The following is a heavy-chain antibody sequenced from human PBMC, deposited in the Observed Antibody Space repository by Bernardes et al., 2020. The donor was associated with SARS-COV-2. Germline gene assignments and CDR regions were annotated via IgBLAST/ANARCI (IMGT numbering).Heavy chain of an antibody. J-gene: IGHJ6*02. CDR3: VGSSCGVDCYIGGLRSWDYGMDV. V-gene: IGHV4-39*01. Sequence: SETLSLTCTVSGGSISSSTYYWGWIRQPPGKGLEWIGSFYATRTTYYNPSLQSRVTKSLDKSKNQFSLRLSSVTAADTAVYYCVGSSCGVDCYIGGLRSWDYGMDVWGQGTTVTVSS. D-gene: IGHD2-21*02. CDR2: FYATRTT. CDR1: GGSISSSTYY.